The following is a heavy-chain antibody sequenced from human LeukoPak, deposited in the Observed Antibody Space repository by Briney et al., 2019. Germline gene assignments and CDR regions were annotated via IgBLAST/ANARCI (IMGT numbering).Heavy chain of an antibody. V-gene: IGHV4-30-2*01. CDR3: ASGYYYDSSGYSLEDY. CDR1: GGSISSGGYY. CDR2: IYHSGST. D-gene: IGHD3-22*01. J-gene: IGHJ4*02. Sequence: SETLSLTCTVSGGSISSGGYYWSWIRQPPGKGLEWIGYIYHSGSTYYNPSLKSRVTISVDRSKNQFSLKLSSVTAADTAVYYCASGYYYDSSGYSLEDYWGQGTLVTVSS.